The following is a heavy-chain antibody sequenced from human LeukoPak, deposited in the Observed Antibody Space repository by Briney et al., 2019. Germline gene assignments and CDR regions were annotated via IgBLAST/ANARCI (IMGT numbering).Heavy chain of an antibody. CDR1: GFTFSSYA. D-gene: IGHD3-3*01. Sequence: GGSLRLSCAASGFTFSSYAMSWVRQAPGKGLEWVSAISGSGGSTYYADSVKGRFTISRDNSKNTLYLQMNSLRAEDTAVYYCAKDRSSGYYDFWSGSNWFDPWGQGTLVTVSS. CDR2: ISGSGGST. J-gene: IGHJ5*02. CDR3: AKDRSSGYYDFWSGSNWFDP. V-gene: IGHV3-23*01.